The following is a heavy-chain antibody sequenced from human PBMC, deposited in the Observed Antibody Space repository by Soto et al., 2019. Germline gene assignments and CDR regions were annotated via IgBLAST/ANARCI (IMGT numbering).Heavy chain of an antibody. D-gene: IGHD1-26*01. J-gene: IGHJ4*02. CDR2: TRHAGSNT. V-gene: IGHV3-33*01. Sequence: QVQLVQSGGGVVQPGRSLTLSCEASGFNFRDYGMHWVRQAPGKGLEWVAITRHAGSNTHYADSVRGRFTISRDNSKNTLYLQMNSLRVEDTALYYCARAGVGITTFFGYLDYWGQGTLITVSS. CDR3: ARAGVGITTFFGYLDY. CDR1: GFNFRDYG.